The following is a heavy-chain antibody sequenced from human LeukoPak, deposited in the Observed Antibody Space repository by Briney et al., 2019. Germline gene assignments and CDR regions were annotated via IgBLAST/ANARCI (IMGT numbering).Heavy chain of an antibody. CDR1: GFTFSSYG. V-gene: IGHV3-23*01. CDR2: ISGSGGST. D-gene: IGHD3-22*01. CDR3: AKGGYYDSSGAFDI. Sequence: GGTLRLSCAASGFTFSSYGMSWVRQAPGKGLEWVSAISGSGGSTYYADSVKGRFTISRDNSKNTLYLQMNSLRVEDTAVYYCAKGGYYDSSGAFDIWGQGTMVTVSS. J-gene: IGHJ3*02.